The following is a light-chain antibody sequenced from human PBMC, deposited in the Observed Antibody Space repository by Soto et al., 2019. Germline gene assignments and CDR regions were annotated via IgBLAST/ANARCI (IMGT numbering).Light chain of an antibody. CDR2: EVS. Sequence: QSALTQPASVSGSPGQAITISCTGASSDVGADNYVSWYHQHPGKAPKLMIYEVSNRPSGVSNRFSGSKSGDTASLTISGLQADDEADYYCSSYTTNSAPFVFGTGTKLTVL. J-gene: IGLJ1*01. V-gene: IGLV2-14*01. CDR3: SSYTTNSAPFV. CDR1: SSDVGADNY.